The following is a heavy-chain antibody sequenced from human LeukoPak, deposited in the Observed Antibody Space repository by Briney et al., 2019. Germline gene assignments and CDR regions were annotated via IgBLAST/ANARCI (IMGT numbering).Heavy chain of an antibody. CDR2: IYHSGST. CDR3: ARIVPHNYDSSGFYYFDY. V-gene: IGHV4-30-2*01. Sequence: SETLSLTCTVSGGSISSGGYYWSWIRQPPGKGLEWIGYIYHSGSTYYNPSLKSRVTISVDRSKNQFSLKLSSVTALDTAVYYCARIVPHNYDSSGFYYFDYWGQGTLVTVSS. J-gene: IGHJ4*02. D-gene: IGHD3-22*01. CDR1: GGSISSGGYY.